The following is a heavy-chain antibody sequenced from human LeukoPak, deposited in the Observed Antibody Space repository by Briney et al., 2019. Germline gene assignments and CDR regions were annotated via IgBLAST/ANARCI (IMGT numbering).Heavy chain of an antibody. Sequence: GASVKVFCKASGGTFSSYAISWVRQAPGQGLEWMGRIIPIFGIANYAQKFQGRVTITADKSTSTAYMELSSLRSEDTAVYYCARGLELRPYYYGMDVWGQGTTVTVSS. V-gene: IGHV1-69*04. CDR3: ARGLELRPYYYGMDV. CDR1: GGTFSSYA. CDR2: IIPIFGIA. D-gene: IGHD1-7*01. J-gene: IGHJ6*02.